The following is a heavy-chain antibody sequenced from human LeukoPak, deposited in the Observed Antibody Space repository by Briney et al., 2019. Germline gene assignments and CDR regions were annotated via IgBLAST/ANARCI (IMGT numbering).Heavy chain of an antibody. CDR3: ARSRSSGYDYRFDY. D-gene: IGHD3-22*01. CDR2: IYYTGST. CDR1: GGSISSYY. V-gene: IGHV4-59*08. Sequence: SETLSLTCTVSGGSISSYYWSWIRQPPGKGLEWSGYIYYTGSTNYNPSLKSRVTISVDTSENQFSLKLTSVTAADTAVYYCARSRSSGYDYRFDYWGQGTLVTVSS. J-gene: IGHJ4*02.